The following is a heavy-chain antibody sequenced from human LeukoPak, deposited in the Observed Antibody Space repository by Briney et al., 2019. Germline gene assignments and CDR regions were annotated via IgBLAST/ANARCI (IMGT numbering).Heavy chain of an antibody. CDR3: AKDEWSAWPARHFDY. CDR1: GFTFNNYA. D-gene: IGHD3-3*01. V-gene: IGHV3-23*01. Sequence: GGSLRLSCAASGFTFNNYAMSWVRQAPGKGLEWVSAISGSGGSTYYADSVKGRFTISRDNSKNTLYLQMNSLRAEDTAVYYCAKDEWSAWPARHFDYWGQGTLVTVSS. J-gene: IGHJ4*02. CDR2: ISGSGGST.